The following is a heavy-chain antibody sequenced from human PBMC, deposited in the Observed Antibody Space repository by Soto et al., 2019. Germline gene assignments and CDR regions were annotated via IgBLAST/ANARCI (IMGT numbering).Heavy chain of an antibody. Sequence: SVKVSCKTSGFTNSISAVQWVRKARGQRLEWMGWIVVGSGSANSAQKFRERVAITRHMSTSTAYMELSSLTSEDTAVCYCAAERHNRGCCCSFGILGQGIMGTGSS. CDR3: AAERHNRGCCCSFGI. J-gene: IGHJ3*02. D-gene: IGHD2-15*01. V-gene: IGHV1-58*01. CDR2: IVVGSGSA. CDR1: GFTNSISA.